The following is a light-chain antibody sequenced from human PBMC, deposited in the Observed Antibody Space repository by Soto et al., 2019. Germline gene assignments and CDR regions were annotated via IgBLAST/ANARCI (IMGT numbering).Light chain of an antibody. CDR3: CSYAGSDYV. CDR1: TIDVGSYNL. Sequence: GSLGEVATSSRKGTTIDVGSYNLVSWYQQHPGKAPKLMIYEGSKRPSGVSNRFSGSKSGNTASLTISGLQAEDEPDYYCCSYAGSDYVFGTGAKV. CDR2: EGS. V-gene: IGLV2-23*01. J-gene: IGLJ1*01.